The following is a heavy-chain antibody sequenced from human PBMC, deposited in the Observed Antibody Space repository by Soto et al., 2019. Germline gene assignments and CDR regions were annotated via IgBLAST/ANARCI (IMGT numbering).Heavy chain of an antibody. CDR3: ARDQVAYCGGDCYYNHFDY. CDR2: IYYSGST. D-gene: IGHD2-21*02. V-gene: IGHV4-31*03. J-gene: IGHJ4*02. Sequence: TLSLTCTVSGGSISSGGYYWSWIRQHPGKGLEWIGYIYYSGSTYYNPSLKSRVTISVDTSKNQFSLKLSSVTAADTAVYYCARDQVAYCGGDCYYNHFDYWGQGTLVTVSS. CDR1: GGSISSGGYY.